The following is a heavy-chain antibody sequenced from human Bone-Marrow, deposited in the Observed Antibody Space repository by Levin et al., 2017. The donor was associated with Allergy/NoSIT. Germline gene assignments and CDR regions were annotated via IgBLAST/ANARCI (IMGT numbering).Heavy chain of an antibody. J-gene: IGHJ5*02. V-gene: IGHV4-59*01. CDR3: ARGGHILGWFDP. Sequence: PSQTLSLPCTVSGGSISSSYWSWIRQPPGKGLEWIGYIYYSGSTNYNPSLKSRVTISVDTSKNQFSLKLSSVTAADTAVYYCARGGHILGWFDPWGQGTLVTVSS. D-gene: IGHD1-26*01. CDR1: GGSISSSY. CDR2: IYYSGST.